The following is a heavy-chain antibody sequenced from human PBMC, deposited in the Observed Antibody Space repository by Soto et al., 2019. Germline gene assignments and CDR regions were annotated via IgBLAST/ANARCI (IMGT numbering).Heavy chain of an antibody. J-gene: IGHJ5*02. Sequence: GGSLRLSCAASGFTFSTYAMSWVRQAPGEGLEWVSAITGSGDRTFYADSVKGRFAISRDNSRNILYLQMSSLRAEDTAVYYCAKGVEGYCSSDSCIEYWSEPGAQGTLVTVSS. CDR2: ITGSGDRT. D-gene: IGHD2-2*01. CDR3: AKGVEGYCSSDSCIEYWSEP. V-gene: IGHV3-23*01. CDR1: GFTFSTYA.